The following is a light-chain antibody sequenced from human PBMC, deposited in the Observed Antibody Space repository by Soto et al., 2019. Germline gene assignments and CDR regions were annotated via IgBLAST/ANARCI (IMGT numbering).Light chain of an antibody. Sequence: VMTQSPATLSVSPGERATLSCRASQSVSSYLAWYQQKPGQAPRLLIYGASTRATDIPARFSGSGSGTEFTLTISSLQPDDFATYYCQQYNSYPVTFGGGTKVDIK. J-gene: IGKJ4*01. V-gene: IGKV3-15*01. CDR2: GAS. CDR3: QQYNSYPVT. CDR1: QSVSSY.